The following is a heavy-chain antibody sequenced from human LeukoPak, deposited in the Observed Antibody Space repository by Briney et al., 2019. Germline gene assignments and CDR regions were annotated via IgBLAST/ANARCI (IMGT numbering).Heavy chain of an antibody. V-gene: IGHV3-74*01. Sequence: PGGSLRLSCAASGFTFSSYWMHWVRQAPGKGLVWVSRINSDGSSTSYADSVKGRFTTSRDNAKNTLDLQMNSLRAEDTAVYYCARDYYYDSSGYYDYWGQGTLVTVSS. J-gene: IGHJ4*02. D-gene: IGHD3-22*01. CDR3: ARDYYYDSSGYYDY. CDR1: GFTFSSYW. CDR2: INSDGSST.